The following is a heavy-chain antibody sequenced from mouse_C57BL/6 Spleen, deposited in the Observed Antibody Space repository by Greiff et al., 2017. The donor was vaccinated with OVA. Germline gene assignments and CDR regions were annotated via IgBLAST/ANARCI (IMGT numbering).Heavy chain of an antibody. CDR1: GFSLTSYG. CDR3: ARTGTGFAY. J-gene: IGHJ3*01. Sequence: VMLVESGPGLVQPSQSLSITCTVSGFSLTSYGVHWVRQSPGKGLAWLGVIWSGGSTDTYAAFISRLSISKDNPKSQVFFKMNSLQADDTAIYYCARTGTGFAYWGQGTLVTVSA. V-gene: IGHV2-2*01. CDR2: IWSGGST. D-gene: IGHD4-1*01.